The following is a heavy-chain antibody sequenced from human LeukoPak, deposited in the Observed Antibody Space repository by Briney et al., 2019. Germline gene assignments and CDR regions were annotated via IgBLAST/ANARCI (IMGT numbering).Heavy chain of an antibody. CDR2: INHSGST. D-gene: IGHD3-22*01. CDR1: GGSFSGYY. J-gene: IGHJ4*02. Sequence: SGTLSLTCAVYGGSFSGYYWSWIRQPPGKGLEWIGEINHSGSTNYNPSLKSRVIISVDTSKNQFSLKLSSVTAADTAVYYCARDAGCDSSGFCAFGYWGQGTLVTVSS. CDR3: ARDAGCDSSGFCAFGY. V-gene: IGHV4-34*01.